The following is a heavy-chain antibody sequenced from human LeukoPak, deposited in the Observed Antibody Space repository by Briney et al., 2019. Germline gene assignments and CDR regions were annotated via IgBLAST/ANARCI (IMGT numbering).Heavy chain of an antibody. Sequence: SETLSLTCTVSGGSISSYYWSWIRQPPGKGLEWIGYIYYSGSTKYNPSLKSRVTISVDTSKNQFSLKLSSVTAADTAVYYCAKVRAYDYVLGAFDVWGQGTMVTVSS. CDR1: GGSISSYY. D-gene: IGHD3-16*01. J-gene: IGHJ3*01. V-gene: IGHV4-59*01. CDR2: IYYSGST. CDR3: AKVRAYDYVLGAFDV.